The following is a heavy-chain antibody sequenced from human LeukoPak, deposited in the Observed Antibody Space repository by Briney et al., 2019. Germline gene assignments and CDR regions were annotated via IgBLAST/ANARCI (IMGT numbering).Heavy chain of an antibody. CDR2: ISSSSSYI. J-gene: IGHJ4*02. V-gene: IGHV3-21*01. Sequence: GGPLRLSCAASGFTFSSYSMNWVRQAPGKGLEWVSSISSSSSYIYYADSVKGRFTISRDNAKNSLYLQMNSLRAEDTAVYYCARERKVGATAFDYWGQGTLVTVSS. CDR3: ARERKVGATAFDY. CDR1: GFTFSSYS. D-gene: IGHD1-26*01.